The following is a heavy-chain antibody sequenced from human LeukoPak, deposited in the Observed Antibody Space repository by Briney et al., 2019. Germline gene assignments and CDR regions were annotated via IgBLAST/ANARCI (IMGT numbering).Heavy chain of an antibody. CDR3: ARGVLAVAGTDYYGMDV. D-gene: IGHD6-19*01. CDR2: MNPNSGNT. V-gene: IGHV1-8*01. Sequence: GASVKVSCKASGYTFTSYDINWVRQATGQGLEWMGWMNPNSGNTGYAQKFQGRVTMTRNTSISTAYMELSSLRSEDTAVYYCARGVLAVAGTDYYGMDVWGQGTTVTVSS. CDR1: GYTFTSYD. J-gene: IGHJ6*02.